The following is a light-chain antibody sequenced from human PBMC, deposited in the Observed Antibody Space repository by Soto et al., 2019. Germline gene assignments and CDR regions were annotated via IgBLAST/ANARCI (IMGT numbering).Light chain of an antibody. J-gene: IGKJ4*01. Sequence: DIQMTQSPSTLSASVGDGVTITCRASQSINSWLAWYQQKPGKAPKLLIHKASSLESGVPSRFSGSGSGTELTLTISSLQPDDFATYYCQQYESYPLTFGGGTKVEIK. CDR3: QQYESYPLT. CDR1: QSINSW. V-gene: IGKV1-5*03. CDR2: KAS.